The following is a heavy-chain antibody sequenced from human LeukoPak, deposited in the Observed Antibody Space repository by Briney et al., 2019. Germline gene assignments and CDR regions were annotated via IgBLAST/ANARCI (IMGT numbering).Heavy chain of an antibody. CDR2: IRSKAYGGTA. Sequence: GGPLRLSYTASGFTFGDYAMSWVRQAPGKGLEWVGLIRSKAYGGTAEYDASVKDRFTISRDDSKSIAYLQMNSLKTEDTAVYYCTRENWIGDSSGYHDYWGQGTLVTVSS. CDR1: GFTFGDYA. CDR3: TRENWIGDSSGYHDY. J-gene: IGHJ4*02. V-gene: IGHV3-49*04. D-gene: IGHD3-22*01.